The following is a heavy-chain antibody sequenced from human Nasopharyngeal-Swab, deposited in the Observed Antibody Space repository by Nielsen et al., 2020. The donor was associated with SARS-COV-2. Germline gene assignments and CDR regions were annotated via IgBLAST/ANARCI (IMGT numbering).Heavy chain of an antibody. V-gene: IGHV1-69*13. CDR3: AGYYGSGSDPRGGFDI. J-gene: IGHJ3*02. CDR2: IIPIFGTA. CDR1: GCTFSSYA. Sequence: SVPVSCKASGCTFSSYAISRVRQAPGQGLEWMGGIIPIFGTANYAQKFQGRVTITADESTSTAYMELSSLRSEDTAVYYCAGYYGSGSDPRGGFDIWGQGTMVTVSS. D-gene: IGHD3-10*01.